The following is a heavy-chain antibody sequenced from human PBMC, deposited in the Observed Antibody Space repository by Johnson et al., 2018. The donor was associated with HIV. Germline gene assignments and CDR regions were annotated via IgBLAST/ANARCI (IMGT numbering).Heavy chain of an antibody. Sequence: VQLVESGGGLVQPGGSLRLSCAASGLTFSSYWMSWVRQAPGKGLEWVANIKPDGSEKSYVDSVKGRFTISRDNAKKSLYMQMNSLRAEDTAVYYCASGQDGGNSVGAPDVFDIWGQGTMVTVSS. D-gene: IGHD4-23*01. CDR2: IKPDGSEK. CDR1: GLTFSSYW. J-gene: IGHJ3*02. CDR3: ASGQDGGNSVGAPDVFDI. V-gene: IGHV3-7*01.